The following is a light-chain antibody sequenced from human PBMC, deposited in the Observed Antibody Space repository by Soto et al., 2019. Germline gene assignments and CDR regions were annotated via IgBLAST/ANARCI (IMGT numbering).Light chain of an antibody. Sequence: DIQMTQSPSSLSASVGDEVTITCRASQTIMTYLNWYQLKPGKPPRLLIYAASSLQSGVPSRFSGSGSGTDFTLTISSLQPEDFATYSCQQSYNYPQTFGRGTKVEIK. CDR2: AAS. J-gene: IGKJ1*01. CDR1: QTIMTY. CDR3: QQSYNYPQT. V-gene: IGKV1-39*01.